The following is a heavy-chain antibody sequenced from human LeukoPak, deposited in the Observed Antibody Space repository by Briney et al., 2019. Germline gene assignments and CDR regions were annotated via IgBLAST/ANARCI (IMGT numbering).Heavy chain of an antibody. J-gene: IGHJ5*02. D-gene: IGHD3-10*01. Sequence: PSETLSLTCTVSGGSISSDYSWGWIRQPPGKGLEWIGEINHSGSTNYNPSLKSRVTISVDTSKNQFSLKLSSVTAADTAVYYCARLYKTYYYGSGSYGPWGQGTLVTVSS. CDR1: GGSISSDYS. CDR3: ARLYKTYYYGSGSYGP. CDR2: INHSGST. V-gene: IGHV4-34*01.